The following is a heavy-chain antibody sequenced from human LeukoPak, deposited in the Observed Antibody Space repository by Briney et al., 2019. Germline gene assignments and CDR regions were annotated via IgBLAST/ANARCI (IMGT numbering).Heavy chain of an antibody. CDR3: AREVSESNDAFDI. J-gene: IGHJ3*02. Sequence: SETLSLTCAVYGGSFSGYYWSWIRQPPGKGLEWIGEINHSGSTNYNPSLKSRVTISVDTSKNQFSLKLRSVTAADTAVYYCAREVSESNDAFDIWGQGTMVTVSS. D-gene: IGHD6-19*01. CDR2: INHSGST. V-gene: IGHV4-34*01. CDR1: GGSFSGYY.